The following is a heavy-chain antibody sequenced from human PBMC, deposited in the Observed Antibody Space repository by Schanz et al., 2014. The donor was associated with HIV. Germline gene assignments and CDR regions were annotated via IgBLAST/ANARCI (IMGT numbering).Heavy chain of an antibody. CDR3: VKGERIGYRIEVTGPTFDY. V-gene: IGHV3-30-3*01. Sequence: QVHLGQSGGGVVQPGRALRLSCAASGFTFSDYSMHWVRQAPGKAREWVAVKSHDGTNKFYAGSVKDRFTISRDNAKNTLYVQIRSLRNEDTAVYYCVKGERIGYRIEVTGPTFDYWGQGTLVTVSS. J-gene: IGHJ4*02. CDR1: GFTFSDYS. CDR2: KSHDGTNK. D-gene: IGHD3-22*01.